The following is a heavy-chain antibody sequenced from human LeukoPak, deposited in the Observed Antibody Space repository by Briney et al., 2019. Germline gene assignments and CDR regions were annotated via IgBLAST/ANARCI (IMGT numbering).Heavy chain of an antibody. CDR2: INWNGGST. CDR3: ARVPAGLGSYCYYMDV. D-gene: IGHD2-15*01. CDR1: GFTFDDYG. Sequence: GGSLRLSCAASGFTFDDYGMSWVRQAPGKGLEWVSGINWNGGSTGYADSVKGRFTISRDNAKNSLYLQMNSLRAEDTALYHCARVPAGLGSYCYYMDVWGKGTTVTISS. J-gene: IGHJ6*03. V-gene: IGHV3-20*01.